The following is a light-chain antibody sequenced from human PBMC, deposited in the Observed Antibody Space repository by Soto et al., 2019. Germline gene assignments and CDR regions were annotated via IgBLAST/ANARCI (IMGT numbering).Light chain of an antibody. CDR3: QQYGRSPPFT. Sequence: EIVLTQSPGTLSLSPGERATLSCRASQSVSSTYIAWYQQNPGQAPRPLIYGASSRATGIPDRFSGSGSGTDFTHTISRLEPEDFAVYFCQQYGRSPPFTFGQGTKVEIK. CDR2: GAS. J-gene: IGKJ2*01. V-gene: IGKV3-20*01. CDR1: QSVSSTY.